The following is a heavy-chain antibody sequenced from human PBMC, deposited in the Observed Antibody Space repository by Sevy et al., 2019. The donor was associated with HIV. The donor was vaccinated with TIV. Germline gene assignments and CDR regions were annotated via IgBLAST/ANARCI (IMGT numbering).Heavy chain of an antibody. CDR1: GFSFSTSGVG. CDR3: AHRRSKGITITEFDY. J-gene: IGHJ4*02. Sequence: SGPTLVKPTQTLTLTCTFSGFSFSTSGVGVGWIRQPPGKAPEWPAMIYWDGDTRYSPSLMNRLTITKEPSKDQVVLRMANMEPVDTGTYYCAHRRSKGITITEFDYWGQGTLVTVSS. V-gene: IGHV2-5*02. D-gene: IGHD3-9*01. CDR2: IYWDGDT.